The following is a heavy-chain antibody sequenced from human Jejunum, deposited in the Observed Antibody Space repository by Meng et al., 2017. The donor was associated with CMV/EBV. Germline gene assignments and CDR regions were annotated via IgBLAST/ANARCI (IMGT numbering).Heavy chain of an antibody. CDR2: ISDVSRYI. V-gene: IGHV3-21*01. J-gene: IGHJ4*02. CDR1: TYS. CDR3: ARVERYCRGTTCYGPYYFDS. D-gene: IGHD2-2*01. Sequence: TYSMNWVRQAPGKGLEWVSSISDVSRYIYSADSVKGRFTISRDNAKNSLYLQMNSLRAEDTAVYYCARVERYCRGTTCYGPYYFDSWGQGTLVTVSS.